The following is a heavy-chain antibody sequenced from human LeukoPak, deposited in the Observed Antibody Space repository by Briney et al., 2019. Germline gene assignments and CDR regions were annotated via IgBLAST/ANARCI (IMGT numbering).Heavy chain of an antibody. CDR1: GFTFSSYA. V-gene: IGHV3-23*01. CDR2: ISGSGGST. D-gene: IGHD6-19*01. CDR3: AKVGSSGRTQAVDI. J-gene: IGHJ3*02. Sequence: PGGSLRHSCAASGFTFSSYAMSWVRQAPGKGLEWVSAISGSGGSTYYADSVKGRFTISRDNSKNTLYLQMNSLRAEDTAVYYCAKVGSSGRTQAVDIWGQGTMVTVSS.